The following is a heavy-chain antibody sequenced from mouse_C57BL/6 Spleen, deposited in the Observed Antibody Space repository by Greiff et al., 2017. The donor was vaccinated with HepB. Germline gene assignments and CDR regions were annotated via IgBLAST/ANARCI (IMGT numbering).Heavy chain of an antibody. CDR3: ARSPLYYFDY. J-gene: IGHJ2*01. V-gene: IGHV1-81*01. CDR2: VYPRSGNT. Sequence: VQLQQSGAELARPGASVKLSCKASGYTFTSYGISWVKQRTGQGLEWIGEVYPRSGNTYYNEKFKGKATLTADKSSSTAYMELRSLTSEDSAVYFCARSPLYYFDYWGKGTTLTVSS. CDR1: GYTFTSYG.